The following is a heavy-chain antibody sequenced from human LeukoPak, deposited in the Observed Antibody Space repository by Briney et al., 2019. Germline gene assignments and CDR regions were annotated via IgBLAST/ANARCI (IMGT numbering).Heavy chain of an antibody. CDR2: IIPIFGTA. J-gene: IGHJ3*02. CDR3: ARDATVTTAGAFDI. Sequence: ASVKVSCKASGGTFSSYAISWVRQAPGQGLEWMGGIIPIFGTANYAQKFQGRVTITTDTSTSTAYMELRSLRSDDTAVYYCARDATVTTAGAFDIWGQGTMVTVSS. CDR1: GGTFSSYA. D-gene: IGHD4-17*01. V-gene: IGHV1-69*05.